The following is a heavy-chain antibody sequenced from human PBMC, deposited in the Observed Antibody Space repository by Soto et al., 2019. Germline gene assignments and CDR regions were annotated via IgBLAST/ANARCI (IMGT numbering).Heavy chain of an antibody. CDR3: ARDVASAADYYYYNMDV. V-gene: IGHV3-33*01. Sequence: QVQLVESGGGVVQPGRSLRLSCAASGFTFSSYGMHWVRQAPGKGLEWVAVIWSDGSNKYSADSVKGRFTISRDTSMNXPYLLMNSLRAEDTAAYYCARDVASAADYYYYNMDVWGQGTTVTVSS. D-gene: IGHD2-21*01. J-gene: IGHJ6*02. CDR1: GFTFSSYG. CDR2: IWSDGSNK.